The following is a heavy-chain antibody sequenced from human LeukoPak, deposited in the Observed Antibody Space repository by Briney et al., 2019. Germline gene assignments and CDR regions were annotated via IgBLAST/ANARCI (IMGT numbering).Heavy chain of an antibody. CDR3: AKRYCSSTSCSFFDY. J-gene: IGHJ4*02. Sequence: GGSLRLSCAASGFTFSSYAMSWVRQAPGKGLEWVSAISGSGGTTYYADSVKGRFTISGDNSENTLYLQMNSLRAEDTAVYYCAKRYCSSTSCSFFDYWSQGTLVTVSS. D-gene: IGHD2-2*01. V-gene: IGHV3-23*01. CDR1: GFTFSSYA. CDR2: ISGSGGTT.